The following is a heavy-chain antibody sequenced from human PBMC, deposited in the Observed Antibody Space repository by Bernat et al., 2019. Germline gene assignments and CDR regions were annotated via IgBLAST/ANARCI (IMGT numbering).Heavy chain of an antibody. V-gene: IGHV4-31*03. Sequence: QVQLQESGPGLVKPSQTLSLSCTVSGGSISSGGYYWCWIRQLSGKGLEWIGYLDYRGDAYYKPSLKSRVAISVDTSKNHFSLKLSSVTAADTAVYYCARGPGGDHWFDTWGQGTRVTVSS. CDR2: LDYRGDA. D-gene: IGHD3-16*01. CDR3: ARGPGGDHWFDT. J-gene: IGHJ5*02. CDR1: GGSISSGGYY.